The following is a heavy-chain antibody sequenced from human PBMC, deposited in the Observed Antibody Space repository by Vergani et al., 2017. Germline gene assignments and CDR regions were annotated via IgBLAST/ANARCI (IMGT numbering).Heavy chain of an antibody. CDR3: AKDIGIVMVPVSPFF. J-gene: IGHJ4*02. CDR1: GFTFFNFA. CDR2: ISMSGDTP. V-gene: IGHV3-23*01. D-gene: IGHD2-21*01. Sequence: EVQLLESGGALVQPGGSLRLSCAASGFTFFNFAMGWVRQAPGKGLEWVSSISMSGDTPYYADSVKGRFTISRDNSKNTLYLEMDGLRAGDTALYYCAKDIGIVMVPVSPFFWGQGTMVIVFS.